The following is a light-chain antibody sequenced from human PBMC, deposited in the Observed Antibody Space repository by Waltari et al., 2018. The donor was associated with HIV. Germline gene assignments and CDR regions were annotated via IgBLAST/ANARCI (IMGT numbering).Light chain of an antibody. CDR2: AAS. V-gene: IGKV1-39*01. Sequence: DIQMTPSPSSLPASVGPRVTITCRASQRISSYLNWYQQKPGKAPKLLIYAASSLQSGVPSRFSGSGSGTDFTLTISSLQPEDFATYYCQQSYSTSITFGQGTRLEIK. CDR3: QQSYSTSIT. CDR1: QRISSY. J-gene: IGKJ5*01.